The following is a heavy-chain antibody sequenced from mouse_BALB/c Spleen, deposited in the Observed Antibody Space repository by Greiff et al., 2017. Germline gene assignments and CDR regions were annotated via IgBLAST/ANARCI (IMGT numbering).Heavy chain of an antibody. Sequence: EVHLVESGGGLVQPGGSRKLSCAASGFTFSSFGMHWVRQAPEKGLEWVAYISSGSSTIYYADTVKGRFTISRDNPKNTLFLQMTSLRSEETAMYYCAREGYGNYAWFAYWGQGTLVTVSA. CDR3: AREGYGNYAWFAY. CDR2: ISSGSSTI. J-gene: IGHJ3*01. D-gene: IGHD2-1*01. CDR1: GFTFSSFG. V-gene: IGHV5-17*02.